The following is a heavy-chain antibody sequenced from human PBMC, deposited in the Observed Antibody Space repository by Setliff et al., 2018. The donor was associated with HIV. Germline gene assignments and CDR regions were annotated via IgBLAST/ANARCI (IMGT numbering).Heavy chain of an antibody. Sequence: ASVKVSCKASGYTFSSYGITWVRQAPGQGLEWMGWISAYNGNTNYAQKLQGRVTMTTDTSTSTAYMELRSLRSDDTAVYYCANSQDWSGYYALDYWGQGTLVTVSS. J-gene: IGHJ4*02. V-gene: IGHV1-18*01. CDR2: ISAYNGNT. D-gene: IGHD3-3*01. CDR3: ANSQDWSGYYALDY. CDR1: GYTFSSYG.